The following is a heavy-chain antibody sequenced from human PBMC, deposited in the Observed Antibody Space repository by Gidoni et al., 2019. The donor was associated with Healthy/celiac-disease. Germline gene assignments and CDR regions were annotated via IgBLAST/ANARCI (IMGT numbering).Heavy chain of an antibody. Sequence: EVQLVESGGGLVQPGGSLSLSCAAPGFTFSSYWMSWVRQAPGKGLERVANIKKGGSEKYYVDSVKGRFTITRDNAKNSLYLQMNSLRAEDTAVYYWARDAVVAALNWFDPWGQGTLVTVSS. J-gene: IGHJ5*02. CDR1: GFTFSSYW. CDR2: IKKGGSEK. D-gene: IGHD2-15*01. V-gene: IGHV3-7*01. CDR3: ARDAVVAALNWFDP.